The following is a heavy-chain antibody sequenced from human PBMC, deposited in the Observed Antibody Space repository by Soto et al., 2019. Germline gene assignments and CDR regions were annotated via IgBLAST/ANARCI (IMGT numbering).Heavy chain of an antibody. Sequence: RLSCAASGFTFSSYAMHWVRQAPGKGLEWVAVISYDGSNKYYADSVKGRFTISRDNSKNTLYLQMNSLRAEDTAVYYCARVGGGYSGYDYGDLDYWGQGTLVTVSS. CDR1: GFTFSSYA. CDR2: ISYDGSNK. CDR3: ARVGGGYSGYDYGDLDY. J-gene: IGHJ4*02. V-gene: IGHV3-30-3*01. D-gene: IGHD5-12*01.